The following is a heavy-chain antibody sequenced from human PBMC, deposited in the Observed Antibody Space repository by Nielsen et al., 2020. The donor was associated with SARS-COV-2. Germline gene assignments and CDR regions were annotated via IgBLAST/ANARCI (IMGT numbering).Heavy chain of an antibody. Sequence: WIRQPPGKGLEWVAVIWYDGSNKYYADSVKGRFTISRDNSKNTLYLQMNSLRAEDTALYYCAKEGDFYGSGNYYRTFDYWGQGTLVTVSS. CDR2: IWYDGSNK. D-gene: IGHD3-10*01. V-gene: IGHV3-33*06. CDR3: AKEGDFYGSGNYYRTFDY. J-gene: IGHJ4*02.